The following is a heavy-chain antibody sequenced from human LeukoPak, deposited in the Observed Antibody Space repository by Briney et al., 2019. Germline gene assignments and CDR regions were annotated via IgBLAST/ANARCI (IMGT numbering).Heavy chain of an antibody. D-gene: IGHD3-22*01. J-gene: IGHJ4*02. CDR2: IYYSGST. Sequence: SETLSLTCTVSGGSISSSSYYWGWIRQPPGKGLEWIVSIYYSGSTYYNPSLKSRVTISVDTSKNQFSLKLSSVTAADTAVYYCARGPYYDSSGYYLTLFDYWGQGTLVTVSS. V-gene: IGHV4-39*01. CDR1: GGSISSSSYY. CDR3: ARGPYYDSSGYYLTLFDY.